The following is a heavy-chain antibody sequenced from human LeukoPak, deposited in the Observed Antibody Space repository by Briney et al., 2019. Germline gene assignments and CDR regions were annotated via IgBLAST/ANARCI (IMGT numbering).Heavy chain of an antibody. Sequence: SETLSLTCTVSGGSISSGDYYWSWIRQPPGKGLEWIGYIYYSGSTNYNPSLKSRVTISVDTSKNQFSLKLSSVTAADTAVYYCARARYYYDSSGYPFDYWGQGTLVTVSS. CDR3: ARARYYYDSSGYPFDY. D-gene: IGHD3-22*01. CDR2: IYYSGST. CDR1: GGSISSGDYY. V-gene: IGHV4-61*08. J-gene: IGHJ4*02.